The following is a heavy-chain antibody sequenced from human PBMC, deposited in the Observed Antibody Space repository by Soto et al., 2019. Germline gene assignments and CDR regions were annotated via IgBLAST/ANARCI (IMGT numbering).Heavy chain of an antibody. D-gene: IGHD3-3*01. CDR3: AIGFFGVVEYFDY. CDR1: GGSISSGGYS. Sequence: QLQLQESGSGLVKPSQTLSLTCAVSGGSISSGGYSWSWIRQPPGKGLEWIAYIYHSGSTYYNPFLKSRVTILVDRSKSQFSLKQSSVTVADTAVDYCAIGFFGVVEYFDYWCQGTLVTVSS. J-gene: IGHJ4*02. V-gene: IGHV4-30-2*01. CDR2: IYHSGST.